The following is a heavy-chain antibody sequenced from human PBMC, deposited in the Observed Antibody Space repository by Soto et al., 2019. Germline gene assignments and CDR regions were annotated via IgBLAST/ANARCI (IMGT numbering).Heavy chain of an antibody. D-gene: IGHD3-22*01. J-gene: IGHJ6*04. V-gene: IGHV4-30-4*01. Sequence: PSETLSLTCTVSGGSISSGDYYWSWFRQPPGKGLEWIGYIYYSGSTYYNPSLKSRVTISVDTSKNQFSLKLSSVTAADTAAYYGAWSSYYYDSSGYEKTYYYGMDVWGKGTTVTVSS. CDR1: GGSISSGDYY. CDR2: IYYSGST. CDR3: AWSSYYYDSSGYEKTYYYGMDV.